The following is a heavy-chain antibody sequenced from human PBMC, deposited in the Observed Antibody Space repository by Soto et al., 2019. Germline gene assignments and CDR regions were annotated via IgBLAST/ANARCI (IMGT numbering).Heavy chain of an antibody. Sequence: ASVKVSCKASGYTFTNFFIHWVQQAPGQGLEWVGIINPSGGATTYPQKFQGRVTMTRDTSTSTVYMDVSSLRFDDTAVYYCARSHCSGGSCYLGAFDVWGQGTMVTVSS. CDR1: GYTFTNFF. CDR3: ARSHCSGGSCYLGAFDV. D-gene: IGHD2-15*01. CDR2: INPSGGAT. J-gene: IGHJ3*01. V-gene: IGHV1-46*01.